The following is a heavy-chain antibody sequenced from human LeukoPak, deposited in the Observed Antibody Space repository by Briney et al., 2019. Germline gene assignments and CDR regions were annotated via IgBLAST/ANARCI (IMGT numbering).Heavy chain of an antibody. CDR1: GFTFSDKY. V-gene: IGHV3-11*04. Sequence: PGGSLRLSCAASGFTFSDKYMSWIRQAPGKGLEWISYISSSGRTIYYADSVKGRFTISRDNAKNSLYLQMNSLRAEDTAVYYCARVYSSRYCSSTSCYRSYGEYFDYWGQGTLVTVSS. CDR2: ISSSGRTI. D-gene: IGHD2-2*01. J-gene: IGHJ4*02. CDR3: ARVYSSRYCSSTSCYRSYGEYFDY.